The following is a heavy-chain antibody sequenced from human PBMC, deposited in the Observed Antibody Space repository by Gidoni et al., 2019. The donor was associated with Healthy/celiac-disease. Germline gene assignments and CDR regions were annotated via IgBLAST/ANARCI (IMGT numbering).Heavy chain of an antibody. CDR1: GCTFSSYT. D-gene: IGHD3-10*01. J-gene: IGHJ4*02. Sequence: EGQLLESGGGLVQPGGSLRLSWAAAGCTFSSYTMSWVRQSPGKGLERFSATSVSGGSTYYADSVKGRFTISRDNSTNTLYLQMTSLRAEDTAVYYCAKVDMVRGAFDYWVQGTLVTVSS. V-gene: IGHV3-23*01. CDR2: TSVSGGST. CDR3: AKVDMVRGAFDY.